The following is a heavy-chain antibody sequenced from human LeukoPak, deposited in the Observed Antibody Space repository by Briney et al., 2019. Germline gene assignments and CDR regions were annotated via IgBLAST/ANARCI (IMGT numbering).Heavy chain of an antibody. V-gene: IGHV4-61*02. D-gene: IGHD3-10*01. CDR2: IYTSGST. J-gene: IGHJ4*02. CDR1: GGSISSGSYY. CDR3: AREDLETGSYGDFDY. Sequence: SETLSPTCTVSGGSISSGSYYWSWIRQPAGKGLEWIGRIYTSGSTNYNPSLKSRVTISVDTSKNQFSLKLSSVTAADTAVYYCAREDLETGSYGDFDYWGQGTLVTISS.